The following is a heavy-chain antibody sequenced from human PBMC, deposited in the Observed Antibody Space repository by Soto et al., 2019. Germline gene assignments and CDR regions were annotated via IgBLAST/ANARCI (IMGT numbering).Heavy chain of an antibody. J-gene: IGHJ4*02. CDR2: IFPNDEK. CDR1: GFSLSNSRVG. V-gene: IGHV2-26*01. CDR3: VASPPNVWDVTFLDY. Sequence: QVTLKESGPVLVKPTETLTLTCTVSGFSLSNSRVGVSWIRQPPGKALEWLAHIFPNDEKSYSTSLKSRLSISKDTSKSQVVLTMTNMDLVDTATYYCVASPPNVWDVTFLDYWGQGTLVTVSS. D-gene: IGHD3-16*01.